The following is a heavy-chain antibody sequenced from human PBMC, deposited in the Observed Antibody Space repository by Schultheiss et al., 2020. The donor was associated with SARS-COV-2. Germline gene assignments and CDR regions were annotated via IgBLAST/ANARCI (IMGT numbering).Heavy chain of an antibody. Sequence: GGSLRLSCAASGFTFSSHAMSWVRQAPGKGLEWVSAISGSGGSTYYADSVKGRFTISRDNSKNTLYLQMNSLRAEDTAVYYCASMGNDYGGPDDYWGQGTLVTVSS. CDR3: ASMGNDYGGPDDY. CDR2: ISGSGGST. J-gene: IGHJ4*02. D-gene: IGHD4-23*01. V-gene: IGHV3-23*01. CDR1: GFTFSSHA.